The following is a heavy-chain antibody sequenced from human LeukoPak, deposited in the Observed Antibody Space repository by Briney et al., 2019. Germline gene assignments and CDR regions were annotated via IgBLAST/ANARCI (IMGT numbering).Heavy chain of an antibody. V-gene: IGHV1-2*02. J-gene: IGHJ5*02. CDR3: ARISFELRAPSFDP. CDR2: INPNSGGT. D-gene: IGHD1-26*01. CDR1: GCTFTGYY. Sequence: ASVKVSCKASGCTFTGYYMHWVRQAPGQGLEWMGWINPNSGGTNYAQKFQGRVTMTRDTSISTAYMELSRLRSDDTAVYYCARISFELRAPSFDPWGQGTLVTVSS.